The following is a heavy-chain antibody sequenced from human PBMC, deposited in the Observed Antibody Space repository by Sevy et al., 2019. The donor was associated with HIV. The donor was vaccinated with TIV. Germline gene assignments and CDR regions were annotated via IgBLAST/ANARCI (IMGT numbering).Heavy chain of an antibody. CDR3: TRLGGTVVTPYYAMDV. CDR2: IRSKANNYAT. D-gene: IGHD2-21*02. Sequence: GGSLRLSCAASGFTFGGSAMHWVRQASGKGLEWVGRIRSKANNYATAHAASVKGRFTISRDDSKNTAYLQMNSLKTEDTAVYYCTRLGGTVVTPYYAMDVWDQGTTVTVSS. J-gene: IGHJ6*02. V-gene: IGHV3-73*01. CDR1: GFTFGGSA.